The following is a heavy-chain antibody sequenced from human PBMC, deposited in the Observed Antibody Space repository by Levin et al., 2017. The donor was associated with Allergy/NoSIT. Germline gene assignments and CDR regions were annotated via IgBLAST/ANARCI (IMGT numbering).Heavy chain of an antibody. D-gene: IGHD5-18*01. CDR1: GGSISSGGYS. CDR2: IYLSGST. CDR3: ARVAGYSYGYYFDY. J-gene: IGHJ4*02. Sequence: ASETLSLTCAVSGGSISSGGYSWSWIRQPPGKGLEWIGNIYLSGSTNDNPSLKSRVTMSVDRSKNQFSLKLSYVTAADSAVYYCARVAGYSYGYYFDYWGPGTLVTVSS. V-gene: IGHV4-30-2*01.